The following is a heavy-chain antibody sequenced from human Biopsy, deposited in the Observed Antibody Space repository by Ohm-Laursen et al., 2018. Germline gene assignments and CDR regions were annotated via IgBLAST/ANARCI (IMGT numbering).Heavy chain of an antibody. CDR2: IYYSGSA. J-gene: IGHJ6*02. Sequence: GTLSLTCTVSGGSISSYYWSWIRQPPGKGLECIGYIYYSGSANYSPSLKSRVTMSVDTSKNQFSLKLSSVTAADTAVYYCARLWGGYHFHGMDVWGQGTTVTVSS. CDR1: GGSISSYY. D-gene: IGHD7-27*01. V-gene: IGHV4-59*08. CDR3: ARLWGGYHFHGMDV.